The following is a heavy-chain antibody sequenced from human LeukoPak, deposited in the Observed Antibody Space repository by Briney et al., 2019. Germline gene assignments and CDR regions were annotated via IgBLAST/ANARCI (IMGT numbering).Heavy chain of an antibody. D-gene: IGHD2-2*01. CDR3: AKLLSGYCSREGCLNWFDP. J-gene: IGHJ5*02. Sequence: GGSLRLSCAASGFTFSNYAMSWVRQAPGKGLEWVSSMSGSGGSTYYADSVEGRFTVSRDNSKNTLYLQMNSLRAEDTAVYYCAKLLSGYCSREGCLNWFDPWGQGTLVTVSS. CDR1: GFTFSNYA. CDR2: MSGSGGST. V-gene: IGHV3-23*01.